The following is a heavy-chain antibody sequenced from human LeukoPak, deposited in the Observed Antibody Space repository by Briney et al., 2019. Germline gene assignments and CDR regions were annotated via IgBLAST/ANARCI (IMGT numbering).Heavy chain of an antibody. V-gene: IGHV3-23*01. Sequence: GGSLRLSCAASGFTFSNYAMNWVRQAPGKGLEWVSAISSGGGTYYADSVKGHFTISRDNSNNTLYLQMNSLRIEDTAVYYCAKWRRNYGDHDVFDIWGQGTMVTVSS. D-gene: IGHD3-16*01. CDR3: AKWRRNYGDHDVFDI. J-gene: IGHJ3*02. CDR1: GFTFSNYA. CDR2: ISSGGGT.